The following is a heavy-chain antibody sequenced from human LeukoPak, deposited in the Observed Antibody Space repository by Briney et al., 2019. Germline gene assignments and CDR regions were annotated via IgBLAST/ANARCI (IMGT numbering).Heavy chain of an antibody. CDR3: AKDRTVVGATSFDY. Sequence: GGSLRLSCAASGFPLSTFGMHWVRQAPGKGLEWVAAIAYDGSVKYYPDSLKGRLTISRGNSKNTLYLQMNSLRTEDTAVYSCAKDRTVVGATSFDYWGLGTLVTVSS. CDR2: IAYDGSVK. V-gene: IGHV3-30*18. D-gene: IGHD1-26*01. CDR1: GFPLSTFG. J-gene: IGHJ4*02.